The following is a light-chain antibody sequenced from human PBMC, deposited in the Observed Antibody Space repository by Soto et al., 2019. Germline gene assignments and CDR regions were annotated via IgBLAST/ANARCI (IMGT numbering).Light chain of an antibody. CDR3: CSYAGSSTVL. CDR1: SSDVGSYNL. J-gene: IGLJ2*01. Sequence: QSALTQPASVSGSPGQSITISCTGTSSDVGSYNLVSWYQQHPGKAPKLMIYEGSKRPSGVSNRFSGSKSGNTASLTISGLQAEDEADYYCCSYAGSSTVLLGGGTKLTVL. CDR2: EGS. V-gene: IGLV2-23*01.